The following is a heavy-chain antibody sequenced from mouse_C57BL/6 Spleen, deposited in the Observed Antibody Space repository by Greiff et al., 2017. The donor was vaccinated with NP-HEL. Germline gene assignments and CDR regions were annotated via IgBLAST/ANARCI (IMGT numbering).Heavy chain of an antibody. CDR1: GFTFSDYG. Sequence: EVMLVESGGGLVKPGGSLKLSCAASGFTFSDYGMHWVRQAPEKGLEWVAYISSGSSTIYYADTVKGRFTISRDNAKNTLFLQMTSLRSEDTAMYYCARKKKPRNNSNSPYAMDYWGQGTSVTVSS. CDR2: ISSGSSTI. V-gene: IGHV5-17*01. D-gene: IGHD2-5*01. CDR3: ARKKKPRNNSNSPYAMDY. J-gene: IGHJ4*01.